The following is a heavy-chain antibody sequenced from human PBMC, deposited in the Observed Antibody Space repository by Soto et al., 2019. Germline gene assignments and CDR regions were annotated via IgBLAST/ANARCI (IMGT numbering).Heavy chain of an antibody. J-gene: IGHJ4*02. CDR2: ISGSGGRT. Sequence: EVQLLESGGGLVQPGGSLRLSCAASGFTFSSYAMSWVRQAPGKGLEWVSAISGSGGRTYYADSVKGRFTVSRDNSKIPLYLQIASLRAEDTAVYYCSKDLGYISSSCDYWGQGTLVTVSS. D-gene: IGHD6-6*01. V-gene: IGHV3-23*01. CDR1: GFTFSSYA. CDR3: SKDLGYISSSCDY.